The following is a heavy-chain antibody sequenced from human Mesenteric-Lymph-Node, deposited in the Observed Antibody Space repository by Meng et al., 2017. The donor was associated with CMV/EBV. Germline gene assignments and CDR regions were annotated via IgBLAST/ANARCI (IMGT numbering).Heavy chain of an antibody. D-gene: IGHD6-13*01. CDR2: ISSSGSSI. CDR1: GFTFSHYY. CDR3: AGEFYGQQLAY. J-gene: IGHJ4*02. Sequence: GESLKISCAASGFTFSHYYMTWIRQAPGKGLEWVSYISSSGSSIYYADSVKGRFTISRDNAKNSLFLQMNSLRAEDTAVYYCAGEFYGQQLAYWGQGTLVTVSS. V-gene: IGHV3-11*04.